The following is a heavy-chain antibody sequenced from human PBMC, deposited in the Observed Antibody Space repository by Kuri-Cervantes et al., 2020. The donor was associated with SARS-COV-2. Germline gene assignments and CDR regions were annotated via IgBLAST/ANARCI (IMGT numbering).Heavy chain of an antibody. CDR3: ARGPEGVVAY. CDR1: GFTFSSYG. D-gene: IGHD1-14*01. V-gene: IGHV4-39*01. J-gene: IGHJ4*02. Sequence: GSLRLSCAASGFTFSSYGMHWVRQPPGKGLEWIGAIYYSGATYYNPSLKSRVIISVDTSKNQFSLNLRFVTATDTAVYYCARGPEGVVAYWGQGTLVTVSS. CDR2: IYYSGAT.